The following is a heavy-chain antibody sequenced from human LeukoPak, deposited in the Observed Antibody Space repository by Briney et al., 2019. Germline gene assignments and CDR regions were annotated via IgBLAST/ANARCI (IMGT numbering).Heavy chain of an antibody. CDR3: ARPKAAADLPPSY. CDR2: IYPGDSDT. J-gene: IGHJ4*02. D-gene: IGHD6-13*01. CDR1: GYRFTSYW. Sequence: GESLKISCKGSGYRFTSYWIGWVRPMPGKGLEWMGIIYPGDSDTRYSPSFQGQVTISADKSISTAYLQWSSLKASDTAMYYCARPKAAADLPPSYWGQGTLVTVSS. V-gene: IGHV5-51*01.